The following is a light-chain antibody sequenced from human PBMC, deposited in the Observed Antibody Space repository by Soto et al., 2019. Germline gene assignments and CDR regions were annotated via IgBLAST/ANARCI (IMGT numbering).Light chain of an antibody. CDR2: EVS. V-gene: IGLV2-14*01. CDR3: SSYSSTNTLVI. CDR1: SSDVGAYDY. Sequence: QSALTQPASVSGSPGQSITISCTGTSSDVGAYDYVSWYQQFPGKAPNLIIYEVSNRPSGVSNRFSGFKSGNTASLTIFGLQAGDEADYYCSSYSSTNTLVIFGGGTKVTVL. J-gene: IGLJ2*01.